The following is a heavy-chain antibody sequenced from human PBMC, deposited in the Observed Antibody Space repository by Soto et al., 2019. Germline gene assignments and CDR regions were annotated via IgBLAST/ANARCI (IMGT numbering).Heavy chain of an antibody. CDR1: GFTVSSNY. CDR2: IYSGGST. V-gene: IGHV3-53*01. CDR3: ARQLLGGPFDI. D-gene: IGHD4-4*01. Sequence: HPGGSLRLSCAASGFTVSSNYMSWVRQAPGKGLEWVSVIYSGGSTYYADSVKGRFTISRDNSKNTLYLQMNSLRAEDTAVYYCARQLLGGPFDIWGQGTMVTVSS. J-gene: IGHJ3*02.